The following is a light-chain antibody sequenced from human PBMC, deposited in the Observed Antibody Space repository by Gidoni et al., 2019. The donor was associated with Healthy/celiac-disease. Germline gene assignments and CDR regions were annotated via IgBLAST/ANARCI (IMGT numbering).Light chain of an antibody. J-gene: IGLJ2*01. V-gene: IGLV1-40*01. Sequence: QSVLTQPPSVSGAPGQRVTISCTGSSSNIRAGYDVNWYQQLPGTAPKRHIYGNINRPSGIPQRFSHSKSGSSADLAIAELQAEDEADYCCQSYESSLGVVFGRGTKLTVL. CDR3: QSYESSLGVV. CDR1: SSNIRAGYD. CDR2: GNI.